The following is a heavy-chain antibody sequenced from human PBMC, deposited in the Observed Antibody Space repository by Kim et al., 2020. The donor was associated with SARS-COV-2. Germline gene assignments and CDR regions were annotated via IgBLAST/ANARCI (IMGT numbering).Heavy chain of an antibody. J-gene: IGHJ5*02. CDR2: IRSKPNNYAT. CDR3: LAAASKGNWFDP. V-gene: IGHV3-73*01. CDR1: GLNFSATA. Sequence: LSLTCATSGLNFSATAMHWIRQPPGKGPEWIGRIRSKPNNYATVYAASVTGRFTISRDDSKSTAYLQLSRLTAEDTAMYYCLAAASKGNWFDPWGQG. D-gene: IGHD6-13*01.